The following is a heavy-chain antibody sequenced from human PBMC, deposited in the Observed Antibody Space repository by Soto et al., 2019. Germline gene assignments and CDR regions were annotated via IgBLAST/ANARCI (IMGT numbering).Heavy chain of an antibody. CDR1: GVTFSSYA. Sequence: GASVKVSCKASGVTFSSYAISWVRQAPGQGLEWMGGIIPIFGTANYAQKFQGRVTITADESTSTAYMELSSLRSEDTAVYYCARDHINYYGMDVWGQGTTVTVSS. J-gene: IGHJ6*02. CDR2: IIPIFGTA. V-gene: IGHV1-69*13. CDR3: ARDHINYYGMDV.